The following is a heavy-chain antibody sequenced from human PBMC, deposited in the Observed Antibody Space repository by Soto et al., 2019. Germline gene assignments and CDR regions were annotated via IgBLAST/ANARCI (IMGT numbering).Heavy chain of an antibody. CDR3: AREWSISVGAPGY. CDR1: GFTFSSYT. CDR2: ISNNGINK. J-gene: IGHJ4*02. V-gene: IGHV3-30-3*01. D-gene: IGHD6-19*01. Sequence: QVKLVESRGGVVQPGRSLRLSCAASGFTFSSYTMYWVREGPGKGLEWVAGISNNGINKDYADSVKGRFIVSRDNSKNTLNLQINSLRRDDSAIYYCAREWSISVGAPGYWGQGTRVTVSS.